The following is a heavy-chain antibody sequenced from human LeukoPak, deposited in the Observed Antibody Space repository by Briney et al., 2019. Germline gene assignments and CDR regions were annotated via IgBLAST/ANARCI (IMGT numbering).Heavy chain of an antibody. J-gene: IGHJ4*02. D-gene: IGHD4-17*01. Sequence: SETLFLTCAVSGGSISSGGYSWSWIRQPPGKGLEWIGYIYHSGSTYYNPSLKSRVTISVDRSKNQFSLKLSSVTAADTAVYYCARNLRTTVSFDYWGQGTLVTVSS. CDR1: GGSISSGGYS. V-gene: IGHV4-30-2*01. CDR3: ARNLRTTVSFDY. CDR2: IYHSGST.